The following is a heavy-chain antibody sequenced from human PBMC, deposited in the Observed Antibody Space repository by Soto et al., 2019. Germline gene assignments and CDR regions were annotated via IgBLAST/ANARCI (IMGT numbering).Heavy chain of an antibody. CDR3: ARDLVPNQDILIGIDYFDY. CDR1: GDSVSSNSAA. CDR2: TYYRSKWYN. Sequence: SQTLSLTCAISGDSVSSNSAAWNWIRQSPSRGLEWLGRTYYRSKWYNDYAVSVKSRITINPDTSKNQFSLQLNSVTPEDTAVYYCARDLVPNQDILIGIDYFDYWGQRTLVTVSS. J-gene: IGHJ4*02. V-gene: IGHV6-1*01. D-gene: IGHD3-9*01.